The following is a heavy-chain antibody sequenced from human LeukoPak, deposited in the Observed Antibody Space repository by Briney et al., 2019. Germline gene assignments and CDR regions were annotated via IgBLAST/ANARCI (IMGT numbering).Heavy chain of an antibody. CDR3: AKMGSTPYYDHFDYFDY. Sequence: GGSLRLSCGASGLTFSTSAMSWVRQAPGKGLGWISGISGSGVTTYYADSVKGRFTISRDNSENTVYLQMDSLRVEDTALYYCAKMGSTPYYDHFDYFDYWGQGTQVTVSS. CDR1: GLTFSTSA. J-gene: IGHJ4*02. CDR2: ISGSGVTT. V-gene: IGHV3-23*01. D-gene: IGHD3-16*01.